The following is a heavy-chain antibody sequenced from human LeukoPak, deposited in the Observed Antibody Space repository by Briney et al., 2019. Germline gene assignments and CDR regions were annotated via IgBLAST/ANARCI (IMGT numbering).Heavy chain of an antibody. Sequence: ASVKVSCKASGYTFTSYDINWVRQATGQGLEWMGWMNPNSGNTGYAQKFQGRVTMTRNTSISTAYMELSSLRSEDTAVYYCAREPATGQWLDYWGQGTLVTVSS. V-gene: IGHV1-8*01. CDR1: GYTFTSYD. CDR3: AREPATGQWLDY. CDR2: MNPNSGNT. J-gene: IGHJ4*02. D-gene: IGHD6-19*01.